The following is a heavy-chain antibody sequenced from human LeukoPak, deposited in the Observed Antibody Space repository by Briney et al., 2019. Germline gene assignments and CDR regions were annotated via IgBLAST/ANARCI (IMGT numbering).Heavy chain of an antibody. J-gene: IGHJ6*03. CDR2: ITIISSYI. V-gene: IGHV3-21*04. CDR1: VFTFSTYN. Sequence: GGSLRLSCAASVFTFSTYNMNGVRQAPGKGLEWVSCITIISSYISYADSVKGRFTIPRDNAKNTLYLQRNSRRTEDRPVISLASDPYSGSYGAYSCYYIDAWGKGTTVTISS. D-gene: IGHD1-26*01. CDR3: ASDPYSGSYGAYSCYYIDA.